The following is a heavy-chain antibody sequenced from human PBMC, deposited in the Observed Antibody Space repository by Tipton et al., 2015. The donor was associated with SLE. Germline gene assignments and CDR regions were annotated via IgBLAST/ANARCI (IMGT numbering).Heavy chain of an antibody. CDR2: IYPGDSDT. V-gene: IGHV5-51*03. CDR3: AKVDGIRWFD. CDR1: GYIFTSYW. Sequence: VQLVQSGAEVKKPGESLQISCKASGYIFTSYWIGWVRQMPGKGLEWMGMIYPGDSDTRYSPSFQGQVTISADMSINTAYLQWSSLKASDTAVYYCAKVDGIRWFDWGQGTLITVSS. D-gene: IGHD4-23*01. J-gene: IGHJ4*02.